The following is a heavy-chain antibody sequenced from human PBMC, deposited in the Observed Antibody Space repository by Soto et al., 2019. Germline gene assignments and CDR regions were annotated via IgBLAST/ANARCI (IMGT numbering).Heavy chain of an antibody. D-gene: IGHD3-3*01. CDR3: AKVRWSDYYTQPFDY. CDR2: LSASGSST. J-gene: IGHJ4*02. V-gene: IGHV3-23*01. Sequence: PGGSLRLSCAASGFTFSSYAMSWVRQAPGKGLEWVSTLSASGSSTYYADSVKGRFTISRDNPKNTLYLQMNSLKAEDTAVYYCAKVRWSDYYTQPFDYWGQGTLVTVSS. CDR1: GFTFSSYA.